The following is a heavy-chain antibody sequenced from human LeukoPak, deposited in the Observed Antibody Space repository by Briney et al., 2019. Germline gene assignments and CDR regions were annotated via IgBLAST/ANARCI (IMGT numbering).Heavy chain of an antibody. V-gene: IGHV3-74*01. CDR1: GFTFSSYW. D-gene: IGHD3-9*01. Sequence: PGGSLRLSCAASGFTFSSYWMHWVRQAPGKGLVWVSRINSDGSSTSCADSVKGRFTISRDNAKNTLYLQMNSLRAEDTAVYYCARDRGYDILTGYYKGGIDYWGQGTLVTVSS. CDR2: INSDGSST. CDR3: ARDRGYDILTGYYKGGIDY. J-gene: IGHJ4*02.